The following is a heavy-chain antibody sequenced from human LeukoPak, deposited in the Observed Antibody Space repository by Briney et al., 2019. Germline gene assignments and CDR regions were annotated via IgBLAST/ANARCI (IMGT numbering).Heavy chain of an antibody. J-gene: IGHJ4*02. CDR3: AREPKSLGDLFFIDY. CDR1: GFDFTSYG. Sequence: ASVKVSRKASGFDFTSYGISWVRQAPGQGLEWMGWISAYNGNTHYAQKLQGRVTMTTDTSASTAYMELRSLTSDDTAVYYCAREPKSLGDLFFIDYWGQGTLVTVSS. D-gene: IGHD3-16*01. V-gene: IGHV1-18*01. CDR2: ISAYNGNT.